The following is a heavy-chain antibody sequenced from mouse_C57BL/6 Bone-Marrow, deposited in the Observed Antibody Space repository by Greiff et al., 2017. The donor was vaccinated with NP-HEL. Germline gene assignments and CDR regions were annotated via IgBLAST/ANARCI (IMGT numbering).Heavy chain of an antibody. CDR3: ASPIYYGNHYWYFDV. D-gene: IGHD2-1*01. CDR2: IYPGDGDT. J-gene: IGHJ1*03. CDR1: GYAFSSSW. Sequence: VQGVESGPELVKPGASVKISCKASGYAFSSSWMNWVKQRPGKGLEWIGRIYPGDGDTNYNGKFKGKATLTADKSSSTAYMQLSSLTSEDSAVYFCASPIYYGNHYWYFDVWGTGTTVTVSS. V-gene: IGHV1-82*01.